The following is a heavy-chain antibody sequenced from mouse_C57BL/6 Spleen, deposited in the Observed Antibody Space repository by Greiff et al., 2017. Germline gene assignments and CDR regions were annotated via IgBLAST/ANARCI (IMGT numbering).Heavy chain of an antibody. CDR1: GFSLTSYG. Sequence: QVQLQQSGPGLVQPSQSLSITCTVSGFSLTSYGVHWVRQSPGKGLEWLGVIWSGGSTDYNAAFISRLSISKDNSKSQVFFKMNSLQADDTAIYYCARMDVYDPAWFAYWGQGTLVTVSA. V-gene: IGHV2-2*01. J-gene: IGHJ3*01. CDR3: ARMDVYDPAWFAY. CDR2: IWSGGST. D-gene: IGHD2-2*01.